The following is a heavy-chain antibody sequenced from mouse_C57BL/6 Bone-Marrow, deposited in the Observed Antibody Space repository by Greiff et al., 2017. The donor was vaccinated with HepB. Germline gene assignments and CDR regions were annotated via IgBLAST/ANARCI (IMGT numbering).Heavy chain of an antibody. J-gene: IGHJ3*01. D-gene: IGHD2-2*01. V-gene: IGHV1-62-2*01. CDR1: GYTFTEYT. CDR3: ARHASTMVTTPFAY. CDR2: FYPGSGRI. Sequence: VKLVESGAELVKPGASVKLSCKASGYTFTEYTIHWVKQRSGQGLEWIGWFYPGSGRIKYNEKFKDKATLTADKSSSTVYMELSRLTSEDSAVYFCARHASTMVTTPFAYWGQGTLVTVSA.